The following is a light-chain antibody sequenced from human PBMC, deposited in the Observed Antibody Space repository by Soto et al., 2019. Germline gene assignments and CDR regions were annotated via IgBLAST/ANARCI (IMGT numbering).Light chain of an antibody. J-gene: IGLJ1*01. CDR3: CAYVSSSRTDV. V-gene: IGLV2-23*01. Sequence: QSALSQPASVSGSPGQSITISWTGTSSDVGSYSRVSWYQQYPGKAPRVMIYEGSRRPSGVSDRFSGSKSGNTASLTISGLQAEDEADYYCCAYVSSSRTDVFGTGTKLTVL. CDR2: EGS. CDR1: SSDVGSYSR.